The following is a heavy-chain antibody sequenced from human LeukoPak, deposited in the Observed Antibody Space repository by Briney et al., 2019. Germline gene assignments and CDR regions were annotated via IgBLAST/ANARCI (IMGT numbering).Heavy chain of an antibody. J-gene: IGHJ4*02. D-gene: IGHD1-20*01. CDR3: AGRRITGTTYYFDY. Sequence: PSETLSLTCTVSGGSISSYYWSWIRQPAGKGLEWIGRTYTSGSTNYNPSLKSRVTMSVDTSKNQFSLKLSSVTAADTAVYYCAGRRITGTTYYFDYWGQGTLVTVSS. V-gene: IGHV4-4*07. CDR2: TYTSGST. CDR1: GGSISSYY.